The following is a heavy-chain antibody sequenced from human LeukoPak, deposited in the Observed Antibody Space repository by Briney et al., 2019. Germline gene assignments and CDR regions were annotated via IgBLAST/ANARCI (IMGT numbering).Heavy chain of an antibody. CDR1: GGSISSSSYY. CDR3: ARTSHSGYMVRGVLYYGMDV. V-gene: IGHV4-39*01. Sequence: SETLSLTCTVSGGSISSSSYYWGWIRRPPGKGLEWLGSVHYTGSTCYKTSLKSRLTVDMDTSRNQFSLRLSSVTAADTAVYYCARTSHSGYMVRGVLYYGMDVWGQGTTVTVSS. D-gene: IGHD3-10*01. J-gene: IGHJ6*02. CDR2: VHYTGST.